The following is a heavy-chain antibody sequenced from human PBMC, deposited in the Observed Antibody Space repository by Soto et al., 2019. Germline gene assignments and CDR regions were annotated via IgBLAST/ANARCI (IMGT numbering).Heavy chain of an antibody. CDR3: ARMAIRRGMDV. Sequence: SETLSLTCTVSGGSINSYYWSWIRQPPRKGLEWIGYIYYSGSTNYNPSRKSRVTISVDTSKNQFSLKLSSVTAADTAVYYCARMAIRRGMDVWGQGTTVTVSS. V-gene: IGHV4-59*01. J-gene: IGHJ6*02. CDR1: GGSINSYY. CDR2: IYYSGST.